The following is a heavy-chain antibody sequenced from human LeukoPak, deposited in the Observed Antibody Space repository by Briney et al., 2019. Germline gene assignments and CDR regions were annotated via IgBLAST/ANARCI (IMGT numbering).Heavy chain of an antibody. CDR2: ISSSSSTI. CDR1: GFTFSSYS. V-gene: IGHV3-48*01. CDR3: VRLQTYYDILTGYYSTHFDY. D-gene: IGHD3-9*01. J-gene: IGHJ4*02. Sequence: GGSLRLSCAASGFTFSSYSMNLVRQAPGKGLEWVSSISSSSSTIYYADSVKGRFTISRDNAKNSMYLQMNSLRAEDTAVYYCVRLQTYYDILTGYYSTHFDYWGQGTLVTVSS.